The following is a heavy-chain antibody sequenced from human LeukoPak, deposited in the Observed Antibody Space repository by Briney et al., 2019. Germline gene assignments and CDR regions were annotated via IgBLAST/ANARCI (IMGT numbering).Heavy chain of an antibody. V-gene: IGHV3-66*01. CDR3: ARVGETDTGMVTRYYYYGMDV. CDR1: GFTVSNNY. CDR2: IYSGGST. J-gene: IGHJ6*02. Sequence: PGGSLRLSCAASGFTVSNNYMSWVRQAPGKGLEWVSVIYSGGSTYYADSVKGRFTISRDNSKNTLYLQMNSLRAEDTAVYYCARVGETDTGMVTRYYYYGMDVWGQGTTVTVSS. D-gene: IGHD5-18*01.